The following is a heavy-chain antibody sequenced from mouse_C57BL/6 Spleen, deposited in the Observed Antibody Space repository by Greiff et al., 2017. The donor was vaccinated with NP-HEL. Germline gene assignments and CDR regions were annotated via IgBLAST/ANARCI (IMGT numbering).Heavy chain of an antibody. CDR2: IYPGSGST. J-gene: IGHJ2*01. D-gene: IGHD1-1*01. CDR3: ARHYYGSSYFYYFDY. Sequence: QVQLQQPGAELVKPGASVKMSCKASGYTFTSYWITWVKQRPGQGLEWIGDIYPGSGSTNYNEKFKSKATLTVDTSSSTAYMQLSSLTSEDSAVYCCARHYYGSSYFYYFDYWGQGTTLTVSS. V-gene: IGHV1-55*01. CDR1: GYTFTSYW.